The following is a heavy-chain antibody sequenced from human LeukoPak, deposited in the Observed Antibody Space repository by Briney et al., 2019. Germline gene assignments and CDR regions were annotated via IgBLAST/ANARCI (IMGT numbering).Heavy chain of an antibody. D-gene: IGHD4-17*01. CDR3: AREGVRVTIDY. J-gene: IGHJ4*02. CDR1: GFTFSSYA. CDR2: IWYDGSNK. V-gene: IGHV3-33*08. Sequence: PGGSLRLSCAASGFTFSSYAMHWVRQAPGKGLEWVAVIWYDGSNKYYADSVKGRFTISRDNSKNTLYLQMNSLRAEDTAVYYCAREGVRVTIDYWGQGTLVTVSS.